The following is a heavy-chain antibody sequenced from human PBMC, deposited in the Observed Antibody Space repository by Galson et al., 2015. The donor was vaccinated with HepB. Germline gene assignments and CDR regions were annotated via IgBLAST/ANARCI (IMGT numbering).Heavy chain of an antibody. CDR2: IYYSGST. D-gene: IGHD6-13*01. J-gene: IGHJ4*02. Sequence: ETLSLTCTVPGGSISSYYWSWIRQPPGKGLEWIGYIYYSGSTNYNPSLKSRVTISVDTSKNQFSLKLSSVTAADTAVYYCASYSSSWYPTPFDYWGQGTLVTVSS. CDR1: GGSISSYY. V-gene: IGHV4-59*01. CDR3: ASYSSSWYPTPFDY.